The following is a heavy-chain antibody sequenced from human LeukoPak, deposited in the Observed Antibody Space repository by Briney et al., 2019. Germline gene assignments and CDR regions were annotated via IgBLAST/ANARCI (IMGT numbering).Heavy chain of an antibody. V-gene: IGHV1-69*01. CDR2: IIPIFGTA. D-gene: IGHD2-2*01. J-gene: IGHJ6*03. Sequence: SVKVSCKASGGTFSSYAISWVRQAPGQGLEWMGGIIPIFGTANYAQKFQGRVTITADESTSTAYMELSSLRSEDTAVYYCARDVSSTSEYYYYMDVWGKGTTVTVSS. CDR1: GGTFSSYA. CDR3: ARDVSSTSEYYYYMDV.